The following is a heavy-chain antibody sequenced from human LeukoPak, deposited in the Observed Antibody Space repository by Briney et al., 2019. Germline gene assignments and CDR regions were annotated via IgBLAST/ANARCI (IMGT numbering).Heavy chain of an antibody. CDR2: INGGNGNT. V-gene: IGHV1-3*01. CDR3: AMGCSGGSCYLVY. D-gene: IGHD2-15*01. J-gene: IGHJ4*02. CDR1: GYTFTSYV. Sequence: RASVTVSFTASGYTFTSYVMHWVRQAPGQRLEWMGWINGGNGNTKFSQQFQGRVTITRDTSASTAYMELSSLRSEDTAVYYCAMGCSGGSCYLVYWGQGTLVSVSS.